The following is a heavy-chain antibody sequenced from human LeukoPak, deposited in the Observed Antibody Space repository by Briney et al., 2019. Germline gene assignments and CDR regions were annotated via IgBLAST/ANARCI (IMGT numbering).Heavy chain of an antibody. V-gene: IGHV1-2*02. J-gene: IGHJ4*02. CDR2: INPNSGGT. D-gene: IGHD3-9*01. CDR3: ARDRSELRFFDWFPDF. Sequence: GASVKVSCKASGYTFTGSYMHWVRQAPGQGLEWMGWINPNSGGTNYAQKFQGRVTMTRDTSISTAYMELSRLTSDDTAVYYCARDRSELRFFDWFPDFWGQGTLVTVSS. CDR1: GYTFTGSY.